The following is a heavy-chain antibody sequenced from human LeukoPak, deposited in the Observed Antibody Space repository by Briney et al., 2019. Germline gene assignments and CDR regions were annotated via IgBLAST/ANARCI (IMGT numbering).Heavy chain of an antibody. CDR2: IRSKGLGGTT. CDR3: TRLGNYCSGGSCFPNSYYYGMDV. D-gene: IGHD2-15*01. J-gene: IGHJ6*02. V-gene: IGHV3-49*04. CDR1: GFTFGDYA. Sequence: GGSLRLSCTTSGFTFGDYAMSWVRQAPGKGLEWVGFIRSKGLGGTTEYAASVRGRSTISRDDSKSVAYLQMNSLKTEDTAVYYCTRLGNYCSGGSCFPNSYYYGMDVWGQGTTVAVSS.